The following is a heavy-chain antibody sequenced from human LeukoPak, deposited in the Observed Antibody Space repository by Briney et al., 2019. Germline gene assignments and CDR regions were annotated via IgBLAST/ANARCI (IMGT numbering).Heavy chain of an antibody. J-gene: IGHJ4*02. D-gene: IGHD6-6*01. CDR1: GGSISSGGYY. V-gene: IGHV4-31*03. CDR2: IYYSGST. CDR3: ARDQEQLGVDY. Sequence: SETLSLTCTDSGGSISSGGYYWSWIRQHPGKGLEWIGYIYYSGSTYYNPSLKSRVTISVDTSKNQFSLKLSSVTAADTAVYYCARDQEQLGVDYWGQGTLVTVSS.